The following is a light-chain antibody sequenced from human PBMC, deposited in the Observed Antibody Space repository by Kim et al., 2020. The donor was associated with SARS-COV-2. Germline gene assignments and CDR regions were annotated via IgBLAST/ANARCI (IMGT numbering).Light chain of an antibody. J-gene: IGKJ4*01. CDR1: QSVDNY. CDR2: DAS. V-gene: IGKV3-11*01. CDR3: QQRSNWPLT. Sequence: LSPGGRATLSCRASQSVDNYLAWYQQKPGQAPRLLIYDASNRATGIPARFSGSGSGTDFTLTISSLEPEDFALYYCQQRSNWPLTFGGGTKVDIK.